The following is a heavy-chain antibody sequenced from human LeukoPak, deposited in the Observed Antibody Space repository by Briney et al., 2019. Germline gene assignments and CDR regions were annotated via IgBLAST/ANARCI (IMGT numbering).Heavy chain of an antibody. V-gene: IGHV4-31*03. CDR1: GGSISSGGYY. CDR2: IYYSGST. J-gene: IGHJ4*02. Sequence: SETLSLTCTVSGGSISSGGYYWSWIRQHPGKGLEWIGYIYYSGSTYYNPSLKSRVTISEDTSKDQFSLKLSSVTAADTAVYYCARGSRIMYYFDYWGQGTLVTVSS. CDR3: ARGSRIMYYFDY. D-gene: IGHD2-15*01.